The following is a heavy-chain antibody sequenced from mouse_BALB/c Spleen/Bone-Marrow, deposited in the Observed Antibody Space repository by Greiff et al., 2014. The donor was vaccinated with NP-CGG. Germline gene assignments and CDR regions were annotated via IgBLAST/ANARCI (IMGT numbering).Heavy chain of an antibody. CDR2: INPYNGGT. D-gene: IGHD1-1*01. CDR3: ARDYYGSSYGFAY. Sequence: DVKLQESGPELVKPGASMKISCKASGYSFTGYTMNWVKQSHGKSLEWIGLINPYNGGTSYNQKFKGKATLTVDKSSSTAYMELLSLTSEDSAVYYCARDYYGSSYGFAYWGQGTLVTVSA. V-gene: IGHV1-18*01. CDR1: GYSFTGYT. J-gene: IGHJ3*01.